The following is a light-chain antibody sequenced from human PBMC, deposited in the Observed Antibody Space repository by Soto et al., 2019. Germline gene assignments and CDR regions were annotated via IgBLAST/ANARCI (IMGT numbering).Light chain of an antibody. CDR2: SNN. J-gene: IGLJ1*01. Sequence: QSVLTQPPSASGTPEQSVTISCSGSSSNIGSNTVNWYQQLPGTAPKLLIYSNNQRPSGVPDRFSGSKSGTSASLAISGLQSEDEADYYCAAWDDSLNGYVFGTGTKVTVL. V-gene: IGLV1-44*01. CDR3: AAWDDSLNGYV. CDR1: SSNIGSNT.